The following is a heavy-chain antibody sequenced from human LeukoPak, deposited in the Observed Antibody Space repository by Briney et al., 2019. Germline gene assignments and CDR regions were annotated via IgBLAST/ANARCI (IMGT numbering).Heavy chain of an antibody. J-gene: IGHJ4*02. V-gene: IGHV1-8*01. Sequence: GSGKVSRKASGYTFPSYDINWVRQATGQGLEWMGWMNPNSGNTGYAQKFQGRVTMTRNTSISTAYMELSSLRSEDTAVYYCARGYRRSWAATQGYWGQGTLVTVSS. CDR3: ARGYRRSWAATQGY. D-gene: IGHD2-15*01. CDR2: MNPNSGNT. CDR1: GYTFPSYD.